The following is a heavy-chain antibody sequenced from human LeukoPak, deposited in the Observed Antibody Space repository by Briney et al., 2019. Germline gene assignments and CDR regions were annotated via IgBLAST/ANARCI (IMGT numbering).Heavy chain of an antibody. D-gene: IGHD3-16*01. J-gene: IGHJ2*01. V-gene: IGHV3-30*14. CDR3: AREAKWGEWYFDL. CDR2: ISFDGGTM. Sequence: GGSLRLSCAASGFTSSSIHWVRQAPGKGLEWVAVISFDGGTMFYADSVRGRFTVSRDSSENTFFLQMNSLRAEDTAVYYCAREAKWGEWYFDLWGRGTLVTVSS. CDR1: GFTSSS.